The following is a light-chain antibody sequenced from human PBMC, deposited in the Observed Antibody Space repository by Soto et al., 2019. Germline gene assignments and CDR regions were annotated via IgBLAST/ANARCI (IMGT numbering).Light chain of an antibody. CDR3: AAWDDSLSGFYV. V-gene: IGLV1-47*01. CDR1: SSNIGSNY. CDR2: RNN. Sequence: SLLTQPPPASGTPGQRGTISCSGSSSNIGSNYVYWYQQLPGTAPKLLIYRNNQRPSGVPDRFSGSKSGTSASLAISGLRSEDEADYYCAAWDDSLSGFYVFGTGTKVTVL. J-gene: IGLJ1*01.